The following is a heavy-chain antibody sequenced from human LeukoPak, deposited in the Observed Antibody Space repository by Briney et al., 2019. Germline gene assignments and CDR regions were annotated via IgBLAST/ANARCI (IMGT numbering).Heavy chain of an antibody. J-gene: IGHJ4*02. D-gene: IGHD5-12*01. CDR1: GGSISSYY. CDR2: ISGTA. CDR3: ARGGSVLTYFDY. V-gene: IGHV4-4*07. Sequence: SETLSLTCTVSGGSISSYYRSWIRQPAGKGLEWIGHISGTANYNPSLKSRLTISADTSKNQFSLKLTSVTAADTAVYYCARGGSVLTYFDYWGQGILVTVSA.